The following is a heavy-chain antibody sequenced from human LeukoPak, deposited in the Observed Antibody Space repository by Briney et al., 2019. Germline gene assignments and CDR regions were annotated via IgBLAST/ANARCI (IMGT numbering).Heavy chain of an antibody. J-gene: IGHJ4*02. V-gene: IGHV4-39*07. Sequence: PSETLSLTCTVSGGSIISSYYYWGWIRHPPGTGLEWIGSIYDSGSTYYRPSLKSRVTISVDTSKNQFSLKLSSVTAADTAVYYCARVSSSSWTNDYWGQGTLVTVSS. D-gene: IGHD6-13*01. CDR2: IYDSGST. CDR3: ARVSSSSWTNDY. CDR1: GGSIISSYYY.